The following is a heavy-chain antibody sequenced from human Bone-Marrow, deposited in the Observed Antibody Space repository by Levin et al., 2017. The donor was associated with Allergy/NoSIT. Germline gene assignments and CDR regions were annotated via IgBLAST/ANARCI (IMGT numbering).Heavy chain of an antibody. D-gene: IGHD2-2*01. CDR1: GFTLSSFG. Sequence: GGSLRLSCAASGFTLSSFGMHWVRQAPGKGLEWVAIIWFDGSRTVYADSVKGRFTISRDTSKNTVYLQMNSLTAEDTAVYYCTRANTSPFDYWGQGTLITVSS. CDR2: IWFDGSRT. V-gene: IGHV3-33*01. CDR3: TRANTSPFDY. J-gene: IGHJ4*02.